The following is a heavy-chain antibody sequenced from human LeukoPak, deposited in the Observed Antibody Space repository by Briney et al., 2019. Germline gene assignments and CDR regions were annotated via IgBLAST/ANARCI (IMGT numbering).Heavy chain of an antibody. J-gene: IGHJ6*04. D-gene: IGHD2-2*01. CDR1: GGSFSGYY. CDR3: ASLRYCSSTSCSNGYYYYGMDV. Sequence: SETLSLTCAVYGGSFSGYYWSWIRHPPGKGLEWIGEINHSGSTNYNPSLKSRVTISVDTSKNQFSLKLSSVTAADTAVYYCASLRYCSSTSCSNGYYYYGMDVWGKGTTVTVSS. V-gene: IGHV4-34*01. CDR2: INHSGST.